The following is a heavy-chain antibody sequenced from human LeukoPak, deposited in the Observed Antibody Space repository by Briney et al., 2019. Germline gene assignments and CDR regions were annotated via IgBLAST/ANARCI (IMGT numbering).Heavy chain of an antibody. J-gene: IGHJ4*02. V-gene: IGHV3-30*02. Sequence: GGSLRLSCAASGFTFSNYGMHWVRQAPGKGLEWVAFIRYDGSNKYYADSVKGRFTISRDNSKNTLYLQMNSLRAEDTAVYYCAKECTVAWCFDYWGQGTLVTVSS. CDR2: IRYDGSNK. CDR3: AKECTVAWCFDY. D-gene: IGHD6-19*01. CDR1: GFTFSNYG.